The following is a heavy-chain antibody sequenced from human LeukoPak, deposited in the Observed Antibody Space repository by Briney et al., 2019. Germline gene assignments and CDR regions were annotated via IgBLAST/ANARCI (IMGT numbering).Heavy chain of an antibody. V-gene: IGHV1-18*04. CDR2: ISAYNGNT. D-gene: IGHD3-9*01. J-gene: IGHJ4*02. Sequence: ASVKVSCKASGYTFTSYGISWVRQAPGQGLEWMGWISAYNGNTNYAQKLQGRVTMTTDTSTSTAYMELRSLRSDDTAVYYCAGNGGYDILTGYDFDYWGQGTLVTVSS. CDR3: AGNGGYDILTGYDFDY. CDR1: GYTFTSYG.